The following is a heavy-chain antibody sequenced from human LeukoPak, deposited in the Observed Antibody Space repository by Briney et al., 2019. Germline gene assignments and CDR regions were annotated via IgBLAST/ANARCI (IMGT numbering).Heavy chain of an antibody. CDR1: GFTFSTSW. CDR2: INDDGSTI. CDR3: ARALGSSSDY. V-gene: IGHV3-74*01. J-gene: IGHJ4*02. D-gene: IGHD1-26*01. Sequence: PGGSLRLSCAGSGFTFSTSWMHWVRQAPGKALVWVSRINDDGSTINYADSVKGRFTISRDNAKNTLYLQMSSLRAEDTALYYCARALGSSSDYWGQGTLVSVSS.